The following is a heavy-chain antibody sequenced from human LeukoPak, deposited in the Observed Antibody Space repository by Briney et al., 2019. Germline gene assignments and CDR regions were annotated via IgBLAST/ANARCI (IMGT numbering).Heavy chain of an antibody. CDR2: INGGSGHA. CDR1: GFTFKMFA. D-gene: IGHD4-11*01. V-gene: IGHV3-23*01. CDR3: AKDDSMTFDHFDS. Sequence: PGGSLRLSCAASGFTFKMFAMSWVRQAPGKGLEWVSGINGGSGHAYYADSVEGRFTISRDNSKNMLYLQMNSLGVEDTAIYFCAKDDSMTFDHFDSWGQGLLVSVSS. J-gene: IGHJ4*02.